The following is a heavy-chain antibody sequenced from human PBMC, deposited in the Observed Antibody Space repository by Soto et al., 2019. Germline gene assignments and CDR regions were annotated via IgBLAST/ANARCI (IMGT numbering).Heavy chain of an antibody. J-gene: IGHJ5*02. CDR1: GYTFTSYG. V-gene: IGHV1-18*01. CDR3: ARVKSIAAAGLSLWFDP. Sequence: GASVKVSCKASGYTFTSYGISWVRQAPGQGLEWMGWISAYNGNTNYAQKLQGRVTMTTDTSTSTAYMELRSLRSDDTAVYYCARVKSIAAAGLSLWFDPWGQGTLVTVSS. D-gene: IGHD6-13*01. CDR2: ISAYNGNT.